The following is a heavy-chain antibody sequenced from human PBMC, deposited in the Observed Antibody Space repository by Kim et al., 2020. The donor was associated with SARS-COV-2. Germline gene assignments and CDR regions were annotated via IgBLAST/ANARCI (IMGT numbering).Heavy chain of an antibody. Sequence: GGSLRLSCAASGFTFSNCWMSWVRQAPGKGLEWVANIKQDGSEKYYVDSVKGRFTISSDNAKNSLYLQMNSLRAEDTAVYYCARSDSSIWGQGTLVTVSS. CDR1: GFTFSNCW. CDR2: IKQDGSEK. D-gene: IGHD3-22*01. V-gene: IGHV3-7*01. J-gene: IGHJ4*02. CDR3: ARSDSSI.